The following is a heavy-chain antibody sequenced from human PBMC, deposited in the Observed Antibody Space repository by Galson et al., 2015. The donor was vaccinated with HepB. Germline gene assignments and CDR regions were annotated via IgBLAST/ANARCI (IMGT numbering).Heavy chain of an antibody. Sequence: TLSLTCAVYGGSFSGYYWSWIRQPPGKGLEWIGEINHSGSTNYNPSLKSRVTISVDTSKNQFSLKLSSVTAADTAVYYCARVRYYDFWSGYSDRRYYMDVWGKGTTVTVSS. V-gene: IGHV4-34*01. D-gene: IGHD3-3*01. J-gene: IGHJ6*03. CDR3: ARVRYYDFWSGYSDRRYYMDV. CDR2: INHSGST. CDR1: GGSFSGYY.